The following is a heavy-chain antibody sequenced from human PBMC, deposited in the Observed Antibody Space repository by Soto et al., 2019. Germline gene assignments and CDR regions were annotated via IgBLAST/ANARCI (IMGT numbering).Heavy chain of an antibody. Sequence: SVKVSCKASGYTFTSYDINWVRQAPGLGLEWMGRVNPILSMSNYAQRFQGRVTMTADKSTSTAYMELSGLRSEDTAMYYCATSYGSGYRAFDYWGQGALVTVSS. J-gene: IGHJ4*02. CDR3: ATSYGSGYRAFDY. CDR2: VNPILSMS. D-gene: IGHD3-10*01. CDR1: GYTFTSYD. V-gene: IGHV1-69*04.